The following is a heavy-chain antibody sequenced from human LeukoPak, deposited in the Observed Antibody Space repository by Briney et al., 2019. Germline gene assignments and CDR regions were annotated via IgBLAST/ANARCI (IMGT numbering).Heavy chain of an antibody. J-gene: IGHJ4*02. Sequence: GGSLRLSCAASGFTFSSYEMNWVRQAPGKGLEWVSYISSSGSTIYYADSVKGRFTISRDNAKNSLYLQMNSLRAEDTAVYYCARRRRKYSYGYYDTTYYFDYWGQGTLVTVSS. CDR3: ARRRRKYSYGYYDTTYYFDY. V-gene: IGHV3-48*03. CDR1: GFTFSSYE. CDR2: ISSSGSTI. D-gene: IGHD5-18*01.